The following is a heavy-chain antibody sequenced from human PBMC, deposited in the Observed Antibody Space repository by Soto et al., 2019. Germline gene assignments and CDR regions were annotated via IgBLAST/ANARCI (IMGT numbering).Heavy chain of an antibody. CDR1: GFTFSSYA. V-gene: IGHV3-23*01. Sequence: EVQLLESGGGLVQPGGSLRLSCAASGFTFSSYAMSWVRQAPGKGLEWVSAISGSGGSTYYADSVKGRFTISRDNSTNTLYLQRNSLRAEDTAVYYCAKDPFPQKTEYYFDYWGQGTLVTVSS. CDR2: ISGSGGST. D-gene: IGHD3-10*01. J-gene: IGHJ4*02. CDR3: AKDPFPQKTEYYFDY.